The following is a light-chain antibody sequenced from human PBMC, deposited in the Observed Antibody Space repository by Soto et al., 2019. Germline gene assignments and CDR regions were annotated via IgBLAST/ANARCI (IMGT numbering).Light chain of an antibody. Sequence: QSALTQPASVSGSPGQSITISCTGTSSDGGGYNYVSWYQQHPGKAPKLMIYEVNNRPSGVSNRFSGSKSGSTASLTISGLQAEDEADYYCSSYTSSSNLVVFGTGTKLTVL. CDR2: EVN. CDR3: SSYTSSSNLVV. J-gene: IGLJ1*01. V-gene: IGLV2-14*01. CDR1: SSDGGGYNY.